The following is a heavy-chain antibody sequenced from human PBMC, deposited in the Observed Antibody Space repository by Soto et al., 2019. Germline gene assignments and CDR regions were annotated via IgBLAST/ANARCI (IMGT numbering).Heavy chain of an antibody. CDR1: GFIFENFG. D-gene: IGHD1-26*01. CDR3: AKDQGVELVPLATVDWFDP. Sequence: GGSLRLSCAASGFIFENFGMSWVRQAPGKGLEWISSISGSGFKKYYADSVKGRFTISRDNSKSTVYLELNNLSAEDTAVYHCAKDQGVELVPLATVDWFDPWGQGSVVTVSS. J-gene: IGHJ5*02. V-gene: IGHV3-23*01. CDR2: ISGSGFKK.